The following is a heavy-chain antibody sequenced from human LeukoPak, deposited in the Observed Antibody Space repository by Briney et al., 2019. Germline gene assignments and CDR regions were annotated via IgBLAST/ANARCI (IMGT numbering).Heavy chain of an antibody. CDR1: GYSINSGYY. V-gene: IGHV4-38-2*02. D-gene: IGHD2-2*01. CDR3: ARIVVVPAALSGRAFDI. CDR2: IYRSGST. Sequence: SETLSLTCTVSGYSINSGYYWVWIRQPPGKGLEWIGSIYRSGSTNYNPSLKSRVTIVDTSKNQFSLKVSSVTAADTAVYYCARIVVVPAALSGRAFDIWGQGTMVTVSS. J-gene: IGHJ3*02.